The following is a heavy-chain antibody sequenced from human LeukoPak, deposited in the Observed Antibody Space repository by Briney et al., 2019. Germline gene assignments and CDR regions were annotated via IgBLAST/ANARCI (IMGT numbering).Heavy chain of an antibody. D-gene: IGHD3-3*01. V-gene: IGHV3-21*01. CDR2: ISSSSSYI. Sequence: GGSLRLSCAASGFTFSSYSMNRVRQAPGKGLEWVSSISSSSSYIYYADSVKGRFTISRDNAKNSLYLQMNSLRAEDTAVYYCAREGERYYDFWSGYSRWFDPWGQGTLVTVSS. J-gene: IGHJ5*02. CDR3: AREGERYYDFWSGYSRWFDP. CDR1: GFTFSSYS.